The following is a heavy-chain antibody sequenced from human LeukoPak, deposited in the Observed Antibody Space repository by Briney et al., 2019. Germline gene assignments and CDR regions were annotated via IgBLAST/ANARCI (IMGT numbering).Heavy chain of an antibody. CDR2: IYYSGST. D-gene: IGHD4-17*01. J-gene: IGHJ4*02. Sequence: SETLSLTCTVSGGSISSSSYYWGWIRQPPGKGLEWIGSIYYSGSTYYNPSPKSRVTISVDTSKNQFSLKLSSVTAADTAVYYCARPAPGGDYFDYWGQGTLVTVSS. CDR3: ARPAPGGDYFDY. CDR1: GGSISSSSYY. V-gene: IGHV4-39*01.